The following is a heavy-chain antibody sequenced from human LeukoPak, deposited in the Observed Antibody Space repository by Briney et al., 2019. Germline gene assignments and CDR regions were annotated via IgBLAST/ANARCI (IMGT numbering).Heavy chain of an antibody. CDR1: GHTFPNYV. CDR3: ARTYCSGGSCYAGEFDP. D-gene: IGHD2-15*01. CDR2: ISAYNGNT. J-gene: IGHJ5*02. V-gene: IGHV1-18*01. Sequence: ASVKVSCKASGHTFPNYVMNWVRQAPGQGLEWMGWISAYNGNTNYAQKLQGRVTMTTDTSTSTAYMELRSLRSDDTAVYYCARTYCSGGSCYAGEFDPWGQGTLVTVSS.